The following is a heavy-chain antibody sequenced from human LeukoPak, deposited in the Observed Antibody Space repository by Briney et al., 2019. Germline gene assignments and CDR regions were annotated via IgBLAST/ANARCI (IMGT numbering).Heavy chain of an antibody. V-gene: IGHV4-34*01. CDR1: GGSFSGYY. J-gene: IGHJ4*02. CDR3: AREHLSGYYYGSGSYYGIDY. Sequence: PSETLSLTCAVYGGSFSGYYWSWIRQPPGKGLEWIGEINHSGSTNYNPSLKSRVTISVGTSKNQFSLKLSSVTAADTAVYYCAREHLSGYYYGSGSYYGIDYWGQGTLVTVSS. CDR2: INHSGST. D-gene: IGHD3-10*01.